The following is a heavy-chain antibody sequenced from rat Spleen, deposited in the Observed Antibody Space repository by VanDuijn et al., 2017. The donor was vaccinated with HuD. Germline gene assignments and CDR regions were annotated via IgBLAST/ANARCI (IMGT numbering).Heavy chain of an antibody. D-gene: IGHD1-10*01. CDR2: ITNGSGTT. CDR3: VTRDNNYGY. CDR1: GFTFSNYY. J-gene: IGHJ2*01. V-gene: IGHV5-25*01. Sequence: EVQLVESGGGLVQPGRSLKLSCAASGFTFSNYYMAWVRQAPTKGLEWVASITNGSGTTYYRDSVKGRFTISRDNVKSTLYLQMDSLRSEDTATYYCVTRDNNYGYWGQGVMVTVSS.